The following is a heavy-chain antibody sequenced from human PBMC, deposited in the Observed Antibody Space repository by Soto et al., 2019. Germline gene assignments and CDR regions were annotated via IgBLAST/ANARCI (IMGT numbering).Heavy chain of an antibody. CDR1: GFTFDDYA. J-gene: IGHJ3*02. CDR3: AKAHQFGQWLGAFDI. Sequence: GGSLRLSCAASGFTFDDYAMHWVRQAPGKGLEWVSGISWYSGSIGYADSVKGRFTISRDNAKNSLYLQMNSLRAEDTALYYCAKAHQFGQWLGAFDIWGQGTMVTVS. CDR2: ISWYSGSI. D-gene: IGHD6-19*01. V-gene: IGHV3-9*01.